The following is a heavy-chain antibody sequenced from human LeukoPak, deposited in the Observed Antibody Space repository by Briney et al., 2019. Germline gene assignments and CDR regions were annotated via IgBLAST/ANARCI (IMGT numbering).Heavy chain of an antibody. J-gene: IGHJ4*02. V-gene: IGHV1-2*02. CDR2: INPNSGGT. CDR3: ARTLIAAPVDY. CDR1: GYTFTGYY. Sequence: GASVKVSCKASGYTFTGYYMHWVRQAPGQGLEWMGWINPNSGGTSYAQNFQGRVTMTRDTSISTAYMELSRLRSDDTAVYYCARTLIAAPVDYWGQGALVTVSS. D-gene: IGHD6-6*01.